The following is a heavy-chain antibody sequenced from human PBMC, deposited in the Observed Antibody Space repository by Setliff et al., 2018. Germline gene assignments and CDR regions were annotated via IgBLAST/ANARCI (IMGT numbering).Heavy chain of an antibody. CDR1: GYSISSGHF. Sequence: PSETLSLTCGVSGYSISSGHFWGWIRQPPGKGLEWIEEINHRGSTNYADSVKGQFTVSRDNAKNTLYLQMNSLRAEDTAVYYCARDGHNVYYFDYWGLGTLVTVSS. CDR3: ARDGHNVYYFDY. CDR2: INHRGST. D-gene: IGHD1-1*01. V-gene: IGHV4-38-2*02. J-gene: IGHJ4*02.